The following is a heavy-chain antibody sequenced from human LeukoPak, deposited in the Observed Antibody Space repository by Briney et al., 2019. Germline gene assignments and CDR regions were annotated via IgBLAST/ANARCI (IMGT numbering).Heavy chain of an antibody. Sequence: SETLSLTCTVSGGSISSSTYYSGWIRQPPGKALEWIGNLYYSGSTYYNPSLKSRVTISVDTSKNQFSLKLSSVTAADTALYYCARQAISGYDPPPFDSWGQGTLVTVSS. V-gene: IGHV4-39*01. D-gene: IGHD5-12*01. CDR2: LYYSGST. CDR1: GGSISSSTYY. J-gene: IGHJ4*02. CDR3: ARQAISGYDPPPFDS.